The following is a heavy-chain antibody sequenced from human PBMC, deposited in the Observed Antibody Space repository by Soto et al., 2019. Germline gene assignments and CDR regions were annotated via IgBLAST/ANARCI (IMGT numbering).Heavy chain of an antibody. V-gene: IGHV4-59*01. CDR1: GGSIGNYC. Sequence: SETLSLTCNVSGGSIGNYCWNWLRQPAGKGLEWIGYVYYTGSTNYNPSLEGRATISVDSSKNQVSLNLRSVTAADSATYYCARVITYHYGMDVWGQGITVTVS. D-gene: IGHD3-16*01. CDR3: ARVITYHYGMDV. CDR2: VYYTGST. J-gene: IGHJ6*02.